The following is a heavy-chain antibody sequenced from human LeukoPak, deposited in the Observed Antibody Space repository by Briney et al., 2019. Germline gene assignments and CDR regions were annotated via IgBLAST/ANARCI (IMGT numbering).Heavy chain of an antibody. V-gene: IGHV3-74*01. CDR1: GVSFGGYW. J-gene: IGHJ5*01. D-gene: IGHD6-13*01. Sequence: GGSLRLSCAASGVSFGGYWMHWVRQAPGKGLVWVSRINSDGSDTTSADSVKGRFTISRDNAKDTLYLEVSSLRVDDTAVYYCARESAGSWTIFDSWGQGTLVTVSS. CDR3: ARESAGSWTIFDS. CDR2: INSDGSDT.